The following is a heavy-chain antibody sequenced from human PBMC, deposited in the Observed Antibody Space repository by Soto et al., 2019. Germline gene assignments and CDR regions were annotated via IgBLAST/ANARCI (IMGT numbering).Heavy chain of an antibody. J-gene: IGHJ4*02. CDR2: IYYSGST. CDR1: GGSISSYY. CDR3: ARVQRIAARLLLDY. V-gene: IGHV4-59*08. Sequence: SETLSLTCTVSGGSISSYYWSWIRQPPGKGLEWIGYIYYSGSTNYNPSLKSRVTISVDTSKNQFSLKLSSVTAADTAVYYCARVQRIAARLLLDYWGQGTLVTVSS. D-gene: IGHD6-6*01.